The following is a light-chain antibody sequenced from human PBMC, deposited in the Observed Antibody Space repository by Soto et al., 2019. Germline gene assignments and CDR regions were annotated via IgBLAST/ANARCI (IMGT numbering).Light chain of an antibody. CDR3: LQHNSYPWT. CDR1: QSISSN. Sequence: DIQMTQSPSSLSASVGDRVTITCRASQSISSNLNWYQQKPGKAPKLLIYAASNLQSGVPSRFSGSGSGTEFTLTISSLQPEDFATYYCLQHNSYPWTFGQGTKVDIK. CDR2: AAS. V-gene: IGKV1-17*01. J-gene: IGKJ1*01.